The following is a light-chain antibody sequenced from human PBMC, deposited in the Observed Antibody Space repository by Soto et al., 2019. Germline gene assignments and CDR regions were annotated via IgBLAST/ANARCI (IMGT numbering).Light chain of an antibody. CDR1: SSDVGDYNY. CDR2: DVT. Sequence: QSALTQPRSVSGSPGQSVTISCTGTSSDVGDYNYVSWYQQHPGKAPKVMIYDVTKRPSGVPDRFSGSKSGNTASLTVSGLQTEDEADYYCCSYAGSRALFGGGTKLTVL. J-gene: IGLJ2*01. V-gene: IGLV2-11*01. CDR3: CSYAGSRAL.